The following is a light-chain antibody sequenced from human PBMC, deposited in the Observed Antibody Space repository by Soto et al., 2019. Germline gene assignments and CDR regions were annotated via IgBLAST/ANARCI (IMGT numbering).Light chain of an antibody. J-gene: IGKJ5*01. CDR1: QSVTSNY. CDR3: QQYRASPSIT. V-gene: IGKV3-20*01. CDR2: GAS. Sequence: EIVLTQSPGTLSLSPGERATLSCRASQSVTSNYLAWYQQKPGQAPRLLIYGASNRATGIPDRFSGSGSGTDFTLTISRLEPEDFAVYYCQQYRASPSITFGQGTRLEIK.